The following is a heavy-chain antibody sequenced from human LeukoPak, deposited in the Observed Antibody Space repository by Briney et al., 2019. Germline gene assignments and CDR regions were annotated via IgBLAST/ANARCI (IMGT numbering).Heavy chain of an antibody. CDR3: ARIAVTGMWYFDY. CDR2: ISSSGSIT. Sequence: GGSLRLSCVASGITFSSYEMKWVRQAPGKGLEGVSYISSSGSITYYADSVKGRFTISRDNAKKSLYLQMNSLRAEDTAVYYCARIAVTGMWYFDYWGQGTQVTVSS. V-gene: IGHV3-48*03. J-gene: IGHJ4*02. D-gene: IGHD6-19*01. CDR1: GITFSSYE.